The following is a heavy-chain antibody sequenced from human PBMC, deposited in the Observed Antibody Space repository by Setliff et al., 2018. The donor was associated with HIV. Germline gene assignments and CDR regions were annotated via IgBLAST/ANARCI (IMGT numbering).Heavy chain of an antibody. CDR2: VSTSSSEI. J-gene: IGHJ5*02. CDR3: ARSQGYSGYVNWFDP. CDR1: GFIFSNYS. Sequence: GGSLRLSCAASGFIFSNYSMNWVRQAPGKGLEWVSSVSTSSSEIHYADSVRGRFTISRDNAKNSLYLLMTSLRAEDTAVYYCARSQGYSGYVNWFDPWGQGTLVTVSS. D-gene: IGHD5-12*01. V-gene: IGHV3-21*01.